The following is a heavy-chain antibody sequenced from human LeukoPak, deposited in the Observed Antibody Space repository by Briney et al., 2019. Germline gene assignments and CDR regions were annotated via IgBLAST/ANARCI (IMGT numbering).Heavy chain of an antibody. V-gene: IGHV1-2*02. CDR1: GYTFTGYY. CDR2: INPNSGGT. Sequence: SVQVSCQASGYTFTGYYMHWVRQAPGQGREWMGWINPNSGGTNYPQKFQGRVTMTRDTSISKAYMELSRLRSDDTAVYYCAREASLQLHYFDYWGQGTLVTVSS. J-gene: IGHJ4*02. D-gene: IGHD1-1*01. CDR3: AREASLQLHYFDY.